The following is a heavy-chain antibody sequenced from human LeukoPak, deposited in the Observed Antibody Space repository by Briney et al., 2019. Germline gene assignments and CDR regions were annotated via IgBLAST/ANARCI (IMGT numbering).Heavy chain of an antibody. CDR1: GYTFSNYC. J-gene: IGHJ6*03. CDR2: INPKSGGT. Sequence: GASAKVSCKASGYTFSNYCIHWVRQAPGQGLEWMGWINPKSGGTNYAQKFQGRVTMNRDTSISTAYMELRRLRSDDTAVYYCARDVEMATITSYYYYYMDVWGKGTTVTISS. CDR3: ARDVEMATITSYYYYYMDV. V-gene: IGHV1-2*02. D-gene: IGHD5-24*01.